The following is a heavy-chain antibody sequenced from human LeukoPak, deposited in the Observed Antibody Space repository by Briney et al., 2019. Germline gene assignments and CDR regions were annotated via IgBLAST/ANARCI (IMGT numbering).Heavy chain of an antibody. V-gene: IGHV4-31*03. CDR2: IFYTGTT. D-gene: IGHD3-10*01. J-gene: IGHJ5*02. CDR1: GGPITNGGYF. Sequence: SETLSLTCTVSGGPITNGGYFWSWIRQYPGKGLEWIGHIFYTGTTHYNSSLKSRVTMSIDTSKNQFSLKLNSVTAADTAVYYCARDRRSGGYHSVNWFDPWGQGTLVTVSS. CDR3: ARDRRSGGYHSVNWFDP.